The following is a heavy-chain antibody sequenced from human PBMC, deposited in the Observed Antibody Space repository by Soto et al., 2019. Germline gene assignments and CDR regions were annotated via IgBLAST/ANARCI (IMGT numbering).Heavy chain of an antibody. D-gene: IGHD3-3*01. CDR1: GFSFSDFY. Sequence: QVQLVDSGGGLVKPGGSLRLFCAASGFSFSDFYMTWIRQAPGKGLEWVSYISDSSRTISYADSVKGRFTISRDNAKNSLYLQMNSLRAEDPAVYYCARVQYFEWHFDLWGRGTLVTVSS. CDR3: ARVQYFEWHFDL. J-gene: IGHJ2*01. CDR2: ISDSSRTI. V-gene: IGHV3-11*01.